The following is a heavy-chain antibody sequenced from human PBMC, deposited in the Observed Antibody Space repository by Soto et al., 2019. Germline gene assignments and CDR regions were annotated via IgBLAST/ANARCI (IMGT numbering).Heavy chain of an antibody. Sequence: QAQLVQSGAEVKKPGASVKVSCKASGYTFYSHSISWVRQAPGQGLEWMGRISADNGNTKYAQKFRGRVTMTTDTSTSTVYMDLRTVRSDDTAVYSCARCIQQDYYYGMDVWGQGTTVTVSS. V-gene: IGHV1-18*01. CDR1: GYTFYSHS. CDR2: ISADNGNT. J-gene: IGHJ6*02. D-gene: IGHD5-18*01. CDR3: ARCIQQDYYYGMDV.